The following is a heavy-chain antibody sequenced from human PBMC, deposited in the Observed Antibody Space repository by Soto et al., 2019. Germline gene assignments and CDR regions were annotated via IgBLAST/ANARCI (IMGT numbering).Heavy chain of an antibody. Sequence: GGSLRLSCAASGFTFSSYAMHWVRQAPGKGLEWVAVISYDGSNKYYADSVKGRFTISRDNSKNTLYLQMNSLRAEDTAVYYCARDRLPMIVVVITPNWFDPWGQGTLVTVSS. D-gene: IGHD3-22*01. CDR3: ARDRLPMIVVVITPNWFDP. CDR1: GFTFSSYA. J-gene: IGHJ5*02. CDR2: ISYDGSNK. V-gene: IGHV3-30-3*01.